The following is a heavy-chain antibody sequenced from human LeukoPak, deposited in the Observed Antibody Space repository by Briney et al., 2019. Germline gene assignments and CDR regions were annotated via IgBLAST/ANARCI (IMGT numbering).Heavy chain of an antibody. CDR2: INPNSGGT. Sequence: ASVKVSCKASGYTFTGYYMHWVRQAPGQGLEWMGRINPNSGGTNYAQKFQGRVTLTRDTSISTAYMELSRLRSDDTAVYYCARGSRGYCTNGVCTNFDYWGQGTLVTVSS. CDR3: ARGSRGYCTNGVCTNFDY. J-gene: IGHJ4*02. V-gene: IGHV1-2*06. CDR1: GYTFTGYY. D-gene: IGHD2-8*01.